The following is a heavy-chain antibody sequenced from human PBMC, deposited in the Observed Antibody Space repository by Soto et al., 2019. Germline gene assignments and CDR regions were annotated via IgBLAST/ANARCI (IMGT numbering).Heavy chain of an antibody. J-gene: IGHJ5*02. D-gene: IGHD6-19*01. CDR3: ARVLGVAVAGASGNWFDP. V-gene: IGHV1-69*12. CDR1: GGTFSSYS. Sequence: QVQLVQSGAEVKKPGSSVKFSCKASGGTFSSYSISWVRQAPGQGLEWMGGIIPIFGTANYAQKFQGRVTITADESTTTAYMELSSLRSEDTAVYYCARVLGVAVAGASGNWFDPWGQGTLVTVSS. CDR2: IIPIFGTA.